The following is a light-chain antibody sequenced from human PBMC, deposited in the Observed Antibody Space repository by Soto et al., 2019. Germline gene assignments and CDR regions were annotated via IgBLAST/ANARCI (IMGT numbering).Light chain of an antibody. CDR1: LPVSTD. CDR2: DAS. Sequence: EVVMTQSPATLSLSPGERATLSCRASLPVSTDLAWFQQRPGQAPRLLIYDASTRATGIAARFSGSGSGTEFTLPISSLQSEDFAVYYCQQHNRWPHTFGQGTKLEIK. CDR3: QQHNRWPHT. V-gene: IGKV3-15*01. J-gene: IGKJ2*01.